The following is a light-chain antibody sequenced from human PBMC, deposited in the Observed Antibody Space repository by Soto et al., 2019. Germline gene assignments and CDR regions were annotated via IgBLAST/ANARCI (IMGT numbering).Light chain of an antibody. V-gene: IGLV2-14*01. CDR1: NSDVGAYNY. Sequence: QSALTQPRSVSGSPGQSVTISCTGTNSDVGAYNYISWYQQPPGKAPKLMIYEVTNRPSGVSNRFSGSKSGNTASLTISGLQAEDEGDYYCSSYTSASTRVVFGGGTKVTVL. J-gene: IGLJ2*01. CDR3: SSYTSASTRVV. CDR2: EVT.